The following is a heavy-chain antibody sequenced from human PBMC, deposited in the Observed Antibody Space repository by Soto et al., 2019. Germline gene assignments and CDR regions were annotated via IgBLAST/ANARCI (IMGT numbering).Heavy chain of an antibody. CDR3: ARDYYGDYVFDY. Sequence: PGGSLRLSCAASGFTFITYSMNWVRQAPGKGLEWVSSISSSSNYIYYADSVKGRFTISRDNAKNSLYLQMNSLRAEDTAVYYCARDYYGDYVFDYWGQGTLVTVSS. CDR2: ISSSSNYI. J-gene: IGHJ4*02. D-gene: IGHD4-17*01. CDR1: GFTFITYS. V-gene: IGHV3-21*01.